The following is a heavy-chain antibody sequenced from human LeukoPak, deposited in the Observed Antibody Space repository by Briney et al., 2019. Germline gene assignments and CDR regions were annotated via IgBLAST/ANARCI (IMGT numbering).Heavy chain of an antibody. J-gene: IGHJ5*02. CDR1: GGSFSGYY. V-gene: IGHV4-34*01. CDR3: ARGLPRNDFWSGFATYWFDP. D-gene: IGHD3-3*01. Sequence: SETLSLTCAVYGGSFSGYYWSWIRQPPGKGLEWIGEINHSGSTSYNPSLRSRVTISLDRPKKQFSLKLSSVNVADTAVYYCARGLPRNDFWSGFATYWFDPWGRGTLVTVSS. CDR2: INHSGST.